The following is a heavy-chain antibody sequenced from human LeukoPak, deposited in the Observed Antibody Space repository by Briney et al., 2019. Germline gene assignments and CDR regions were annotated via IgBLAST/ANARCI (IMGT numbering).Heavy chain of an antibody. CDR1: GFTFSSYG. D-gene: IGHD3-22*01. J-gene: IGHJ3*02. V-gene: IGHV3-23*01. CDR2: ISGSGGST. Sequence: GGSLRLSCAASGFTFSSYGMHWVRQAPGKGLEWVSAISGSGGSTYYADSVKGRFTISRDNSKNTLYLQMNSLRAEDTAVYYCAKLRGYYYDSSGYSDPAFDIWGQGTMVTVSS. CDR3: AKLRGYYYDSSGYSDPAFDI.